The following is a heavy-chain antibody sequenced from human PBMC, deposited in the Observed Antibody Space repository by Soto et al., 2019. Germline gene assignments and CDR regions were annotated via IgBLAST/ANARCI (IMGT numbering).Heavy chain of an antibody. D-gene: IGHD2-15*01. V-gene: IGHV5-10-1*01. CDR1: GYSFTSYW. Sequence: TGESLKISCKGSGYSFTSYWISWLRQMPGKGLEWMGMIDPSDSDTNYSPSFQGHVTISADKSISTAYLQWSSLKASDTAMYYCARHHGGNGAFDIWGQGTMVTVSS. J-gene: IGHJ3*02. CDR2: IDPSDSDT. CDR3: ARHHGGNGAFDI.